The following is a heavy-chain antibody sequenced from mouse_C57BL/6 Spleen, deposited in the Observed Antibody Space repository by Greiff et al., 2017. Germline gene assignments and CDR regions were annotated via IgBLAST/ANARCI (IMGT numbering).Heavy chain of an antibody. CDR1: GYTFTSYW. CDR3: ARKGEYDGKYDWFAY. CDR2: IDPSDSYT. J-gene: IGHJ3*01. Sequence: QVQLQQPGAELVMPGASVKLSCKASGYTFTSYWMHWVKQRPGQGLEWIGEIDPSDSYTNYNQKFKGKSTLTVDKSSSTAYMQLSSLTSEDSAGYYCARKGEYDGKYDWFAYWGQGTLVTVSA. D-gene: IGHD2-3*01. V-gene: IGHV1-69*01.